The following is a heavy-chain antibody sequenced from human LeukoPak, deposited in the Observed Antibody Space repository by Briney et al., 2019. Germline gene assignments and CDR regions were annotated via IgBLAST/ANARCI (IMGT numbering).Heavy chain of an antibody. D-gene: IGHD3-3*01. J-gene: IGHJ4*02. Sequence: ASVKVSCKASGYTFTGYYMHWVRQAPGQGLEWMGWINPNSGGTNYAQKFQGRVTMTRDTSISTAYMELRSLRSDDTAVYYCAREPLGVIPYPVDYWGQGTLVTVSS. CDR3: AREPLGVIPYPVDY. CDR2: INPNSGGT. CDR1: GYTFTGYY. V-gene: IGHV1-2*02.